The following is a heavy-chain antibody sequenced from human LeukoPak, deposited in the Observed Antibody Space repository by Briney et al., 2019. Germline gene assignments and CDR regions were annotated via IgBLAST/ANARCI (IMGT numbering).Heavy chain of an antibody. J-gene: IGHJ4*02. CDR3: ARLSGSSGYFPGYYFDY. D-gene: IGHD3-22*01. V-gene: IGHV5-51*01. Sequence: GGSLKISCKGSGYSFTSYWIGWVRQMPGKGLEWMGIIYPGDSDTRYSPSFQGQVTISADKSISTAYLQWSSLKASDTAMYYCARLSGSSGYFPGYYFDYWGQGTLVTVSS. CDR2: IYPGDSDT. CDR1: GYSFTSYW.